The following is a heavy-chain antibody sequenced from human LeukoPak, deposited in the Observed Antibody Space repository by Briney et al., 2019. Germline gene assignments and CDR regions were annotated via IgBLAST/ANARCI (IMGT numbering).Heavy chain of an antibody. D-gene: IGHD1-20*01. V-gene: IGHV3-21*04. CDR1: GFTFSSYS. CDR2: ISSSSSYI. Sequence: GGSLRLSCAASGFTFSSYSMNWVRQAPGKGLEWVSSISSSSSYIYYADSVKGRFTISRDNSKNTLYLQMSSLRAEDTAVYYCAKPKDNSLYCFDYWGQGTLVTVSS. J-gene: IGHJ4*02. CDR3: AKPKDNSLYCFDY.